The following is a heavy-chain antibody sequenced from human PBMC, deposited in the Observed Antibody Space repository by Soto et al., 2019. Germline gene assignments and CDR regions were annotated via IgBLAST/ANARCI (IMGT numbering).Heavy chain of an antibody. CDR3: ARADYYDSSGYYYDAFAI. CDR1: GGTFSSYA. J-gene: IGHJ3*02. D-gene: IGHD3-22*01. CDR2: IIPIFGTA. V-gene: IGHV1-69*01. Sequence: QVQLVQSGAEVKKPGSSVKVSCKASGGTFSSYAISWVRQAPGQGLEWMGGIIPIFGTANYAQKFQGRVTITADESTSTAYMELSSLRSEDTAVYYCARADYYDSSGYYYDAFAIWGQGTMVTVSS.